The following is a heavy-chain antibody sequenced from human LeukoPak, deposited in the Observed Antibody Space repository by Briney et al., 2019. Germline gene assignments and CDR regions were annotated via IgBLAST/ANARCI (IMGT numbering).Heavy chain of an antibody. CDR1: GYTFTGYY. J-gene: IGHJ4*02. D-gene: IGHD6-19*01. V-gene: IGHV1-2*04. CDR2: INPNSGGT. CDR3: ARGGSGWYFPFDY. Sequence: ASVKVSCKASGYTFTGYYMHWVRQAPGQGLEWMGWINPNSGGTNYAQKFQGWVTMTRDTSISTAYMELSRLRSDDTAVYYCARGGSGWYFPFDYWGQGTLVTVSS.